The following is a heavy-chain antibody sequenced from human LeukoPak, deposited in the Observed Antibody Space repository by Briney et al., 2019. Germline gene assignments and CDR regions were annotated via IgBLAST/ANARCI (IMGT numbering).Heavy chain of an antibody. Sequence: SETLSLTCIVSGGSISSGDYYWSWIRQHPGKGLEWIGYIYYSGSTYYNPSLKSRLTISVDTSKNQFSLKLSSVTAADTAVYYCARTTVVAKYFDYWGQGTLVTVSS. CDR2: IYYSGST. V-gene: IGHV4-31*03. D-gene: IGHD4-23*01. J-gene: IGHJ4*02. CDR1: GGSISSGDYY. CDR3: ARTTVVAKYFDY.